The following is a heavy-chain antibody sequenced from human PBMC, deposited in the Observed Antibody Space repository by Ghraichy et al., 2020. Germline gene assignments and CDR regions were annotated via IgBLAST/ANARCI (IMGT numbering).Heavy chain of an antibody. D-gene: IGHD2-2*01. CDR3: AKDRSSIVVVPAAGTVFDY. V-gene: IGHV3-30*02. Sequence: GGSLRLSCAASGFIFSYYGMHWVRQAPGKGLEWVAFIRYDGSDLYYADSVKGRFTISRDSSKNTLYLQMNSLRAEDTAVYYCAKDRSSIVVVPAAGTVFDYWGQGTLVTVYS. CDR1: GFIFSYYG. CDR2: IRYDGSDL. J-gene: IGHJ4*02.